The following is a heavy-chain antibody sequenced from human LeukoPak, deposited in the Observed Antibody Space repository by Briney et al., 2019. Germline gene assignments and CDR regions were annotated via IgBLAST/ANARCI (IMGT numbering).Heavy chain of an antibody. J-gene: IGHJ6*04. D-gene: IGHD6-25*01. V-gene: IGHV3-15*01. CDR2: IKSKTDGGTT. CDR1: GFTFSNAW. Sequence: GGSLRLSCAASGFTFSNAWMGWVRQAPGKGLEWVGRIKSKTDGGTTDYAAPVKGRFTISRDDSKNTLYLQMNSLRGEDTAVYYCARDGTPIYSSGWVYMDVWGKGTTVTVSS. CDR3: ARDGTPIYSSGWVYMDV.